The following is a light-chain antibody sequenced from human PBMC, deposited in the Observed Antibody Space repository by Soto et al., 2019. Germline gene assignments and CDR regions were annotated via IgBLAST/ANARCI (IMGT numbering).Light chain of an antibody. Sequence: QSVLTQPASVSGSPGQSITISCTGTSSGVGAYDYVSWYQQHPDKAPKFMIYEVTNRPSGVSHRFSGSKSGNTASLTISGLQAEDEADYSCTSFTSSSTYVFGTGTKVTVL. V-gene: IGLV2-14*01. J-gene: IGLJ1*01. CDR3: TSFTSSSTYV. CDR2: EVT. CDR1: SSGVGAYDY.